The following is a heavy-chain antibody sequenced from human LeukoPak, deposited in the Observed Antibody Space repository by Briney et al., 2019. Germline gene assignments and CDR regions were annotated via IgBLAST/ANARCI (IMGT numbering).Heavy chain of an antibody. Sequence: SETLSLTCTVSGGSISSYYWSWIRQPAGKGLEWIGRIYTSGNANYNPSLKSRVTISVDTSKNQFSLKLSSVTAADTAVYYCAREHLYYYGSGSYYYFDYWGQGTLVTVSS. J-gene: IGHJ4*02. CDR2: IYTSGNA. D-gene: IGHD3-10*01. CDR1: GGSISSYY. CDR3: AREHLYYYGSGSYYYFDY. V-gene: IGHV4-4*07.